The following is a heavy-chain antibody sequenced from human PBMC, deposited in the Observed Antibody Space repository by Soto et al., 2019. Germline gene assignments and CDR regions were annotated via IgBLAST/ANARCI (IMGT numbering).Heavy chain of an antibody. J-gene: IGHJ4*02. V-gene: IGHV4-4*02. Sequence: QVQLQESGPGLVKPSETLSLTCNVSGGSISSSNWWSWVRQPPGKGLEWIGEIYHSGSTNYNPSLKSRVTISVDKSKNQLSLKLSSVTAADTAVYYCAREGYYYDSSGYFYFDYWGQGTLVTVSS. D-gene: IGHD3-22*01. CDR3: AREGYYYDSSGYFYFDY. CDR1: GGSISSSNW. CDR2: IYHSGST.